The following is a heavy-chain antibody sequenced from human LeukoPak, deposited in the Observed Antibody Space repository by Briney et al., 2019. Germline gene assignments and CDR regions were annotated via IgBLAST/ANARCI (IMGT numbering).Heavy chain of an antibody. D-gene: IGHD2-15*01. CDR1: GFTFSSYG. CDR2: IRYDGSNK. Sequence: GGSLRLSCAASGFTFSSYGMRWVRQAPGKGLEWVAFIRYDGSNKYYADSVNGLFTISRHNSKNTLYLQMNSLRAEDTAVYYCAKDAEDIVVVVAASFDYWGQGTLVTVSS. V-gene: IGHV3-30*02. CDR3: AKDAEDIVVVVAASFDY. J-gene: IGHJ4*02.